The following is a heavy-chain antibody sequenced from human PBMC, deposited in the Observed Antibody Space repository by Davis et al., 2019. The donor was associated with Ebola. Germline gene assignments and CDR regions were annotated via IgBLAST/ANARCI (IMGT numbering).Heavy chain of an antibody. V-gene: IGHV1-18*01. D-gene: IGHD2-15*01. J-gene: IGHJ4*02. CDR2: ISAYNGNT. CDR3: ASLYCSGGSCSPNFDY. CDR1: GYSFTTYG. Sequence: ASVKVSCKASGYSFTTYGISWVRQAPGQGLEWMGWISAYNGNTNYAQKLQGRVTMTTDTSTSTAYMELRSLRSDDTAVYYCASLYCSGGSCSPNFDYWGQGTLVTVSS.